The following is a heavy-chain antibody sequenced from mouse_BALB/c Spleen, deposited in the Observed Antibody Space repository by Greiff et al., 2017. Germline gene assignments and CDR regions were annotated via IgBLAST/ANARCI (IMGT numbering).Heavy chain of an antibody. V-gene: IGHV3-2*02. CDR2: ISYSGST. CDR1: GYSITSDYA. Sequence: EVQLVESGPGLVKPSQSLSLTCTVTGYSITSDYAWNWIRQFPGNKLEWMGYISYSGSTSYNPSLKSRISITRDTSKNQFFLQLNSVTTEDTATYYCARRGDKGYYFDYWGQGTTLTVSS. CDR3: ARRGDKGYYFDY. J-gene: IGHJ2*01.